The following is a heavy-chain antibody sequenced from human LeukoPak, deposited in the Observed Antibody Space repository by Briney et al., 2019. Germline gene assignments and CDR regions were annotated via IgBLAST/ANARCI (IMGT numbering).Heavy chain of an antibody. V-gene: IGHV4-59*08. CDR2: IFVSGST. CDR1: GGSINYYY. Sequence: PSETLSLTCLVSGGSINYYYWRWMRQPPGRGLEWIGCIFVSGSTNLNPSLESRVTLSVDTSRNQFSLKMNSVAAADTAVYYCARAGVGYSYCFDYWGQGTLVTVSS. CDR3: ARAGVGYSYCFDY. J-gene: IGHJ4*02. D-gene: IGHD5-18*01.